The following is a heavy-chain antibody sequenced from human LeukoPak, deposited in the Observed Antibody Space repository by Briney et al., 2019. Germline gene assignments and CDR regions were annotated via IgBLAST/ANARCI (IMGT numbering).Heavy chain of an antibody. CDR1: GYSFTSYW. CDR2: IYPGDSDT. V-gene: IGHV5-51*01. D-gene: IGHD2-15*01. Sequence: GESLKISCKGSGYSFTSYWIGWVRRMPGKGLEWMGIIYPGDSDTRYSPSFHGQVTMSADKSITTAHLQWSSLKASDSAMYYCAALVGRSGWAYFDYWGQGTLVTVFS. CDR3: AALVGRSGWAYFDY. J-gene: IGHJ4*02.